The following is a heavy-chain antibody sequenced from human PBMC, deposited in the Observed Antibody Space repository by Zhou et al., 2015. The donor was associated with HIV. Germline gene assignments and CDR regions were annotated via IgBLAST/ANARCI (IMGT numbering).Heavy chain of an antibody. Sequence: QVQLVQSGAEEKKPGASLKVSCQASGYSFSKYVMHWVRQAPGQRLEWMGWINAGNGETKYLQKFQDRVTITRDTSANMVYMELSSLRSEDTAVYYCARDGGEADYGDWNWLDPWARESVVTVSS. D-gene: IGHD2-21*02. V-gene: IGHV1-3*05. CDR3: ARDGGEADYGDWNWLDP. CDR2: INAGNGET. J-gene: IGHJ5*02. CDR1: GYSFSKYV.